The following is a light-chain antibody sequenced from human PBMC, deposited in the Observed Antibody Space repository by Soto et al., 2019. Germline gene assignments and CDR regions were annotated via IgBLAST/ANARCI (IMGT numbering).Light chain of an antibody. CDR3: QQYNNWPPYT. V-gene: IGKV3-15*01. Sequence: EIVLTQSPATLSLSPGERATLSCRASQSVTSLLGWYHQKPGQAPRLLIYGASTRATGIPARFSGSGSGTEFTLTISSLQSEDFAVYYCQQYNNWPPYTFGQGTKVDIK. CDR2: GAS. CDR1: QSVTSL. J-gene: IGKJ2*01.